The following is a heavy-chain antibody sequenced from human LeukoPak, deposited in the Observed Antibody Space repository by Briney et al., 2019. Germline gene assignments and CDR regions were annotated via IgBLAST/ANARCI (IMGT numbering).Heavy chain of an antibody. D-gene: IGHD5-18*01. CDR1: GFTFSSYG. CDR3: AKDLGGRYSYGSDY. CDR2: ISYDGSNK. V-gene: IGHV3-30*18. Sequence: GRSLRLSCAASGFTFSSYGMHWVRQALGKGLEWVAVISYDGSNKYYADSVKGRFTISRDNSKNTPYLQMNSLRAEDTAVYYCAKDLGGRYSYGSDYWGQGTLVTVSS. J-gene: IGHJ4*02.